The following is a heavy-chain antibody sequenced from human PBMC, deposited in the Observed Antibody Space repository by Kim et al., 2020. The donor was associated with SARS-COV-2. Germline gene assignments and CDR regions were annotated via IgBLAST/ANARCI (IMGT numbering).Heavy chain of an antibody. CDR3: ARSAHFWSGHYLDF. V-gene: IGHV1-2*02. J-gene: IGHJ4*02. D-gene: IGHD3-3*01. CDR2: INPYSGDT. Sequence: ASVKVSCKASGYTFTDYYIHWLRQAPGQGLEWMGWINPYSGDTTYAQKFQGRVTMTRDTSISKPYVELSSLRSDDTAVYYCARSAHFWSGHYLDFWGQGTLITV. CDR1: GYTFTDYY.